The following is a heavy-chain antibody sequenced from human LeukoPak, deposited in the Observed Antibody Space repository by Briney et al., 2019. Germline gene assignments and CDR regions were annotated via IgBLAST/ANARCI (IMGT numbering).Heavy chain of an antibody. CDR3: VRDGEGLAVSVNFWFDP. CDR1: GFMFTRFD. V-gene: IGHV1-8*01. J-gene: IGHJ5*02. CDR2: MNPNTGNT. D-gene: IGHD3-10*01. Sequence: ASVKVSCKASGFMFTRFDINWVRQASGQGLEWIGWMNPNTGNTGCAQKFQGRVTMTRDTFTSTAYMELRGLTFDDTAVYYCVRDGEGLAVSVNFWFDPWGQGTLVTVSS.